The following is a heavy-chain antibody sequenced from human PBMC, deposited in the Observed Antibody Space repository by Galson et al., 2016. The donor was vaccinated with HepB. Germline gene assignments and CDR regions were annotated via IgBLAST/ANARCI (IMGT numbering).Heavy chain of an antibody. J-gene: IGHJ4*02. V-gene: IGHV3-21*01. D-gene: IGHD1-26*01. Sequence: SLRLSCAASGFTFSSYSMNWVRQAPGKGLGWVSGISSSSDNKVYAESVKGRFTISRDNAKNSLYLQMNSLRAEDTAVYYCARDPSGSRDYWGQGILVTVSS. CDR3: ARDPSGSRDY. CDR1: GFTFSSYS. CDR2: ISSSSDNK.